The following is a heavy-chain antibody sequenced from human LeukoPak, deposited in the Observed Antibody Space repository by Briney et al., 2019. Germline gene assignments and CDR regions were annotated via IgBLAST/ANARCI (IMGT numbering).Heavy chain of an antibody. D-gene: IGHD6-6*01. CDR3: VREGPYSSSSPAFDI. Sequence: ASVKVSCKASGYTFSTYPMNWVRQAPGQGLEWMGWINTNTGSPTYAQGLTGRFVFSLDTSVSTAFLQINSLKAEDTALYYCVREGPYSSSSPAFDIWGQGTMVTVSS. CDR2: INTNTGSP. V-gene: IGHV7-4-1*02. CDR1: GYTFSTYP. J-gene: IGHJ3*02.